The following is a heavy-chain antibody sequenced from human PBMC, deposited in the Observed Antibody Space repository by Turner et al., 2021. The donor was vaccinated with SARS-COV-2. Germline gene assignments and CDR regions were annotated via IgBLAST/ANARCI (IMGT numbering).Heavy chain of an antibody. CDR2: ISYDGNNK. CDR3: AKQLGLYSNPMYYFDY. CDR1: GFTFSSYG. V-gene: IGHV3-30*18. Sequence: QVQLVESGGGVVQPGRSLRLSCAASGFTFSSYGIHWVRQAPGKGLEWVAVISYDGNNKYYADSVKGRFTISRDNSKNTLYLQMNSLRAEDTAVYYCAKQLGLYSNPMYYFDYWGQGTLVTVSS. D-gene: IGHD4-4*01. J-gene: IGHJ4*02.